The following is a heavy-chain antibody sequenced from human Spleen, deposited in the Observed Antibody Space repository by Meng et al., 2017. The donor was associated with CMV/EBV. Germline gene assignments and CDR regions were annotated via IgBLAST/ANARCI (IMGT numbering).Heavy chain of an antibody. CDR3: ARALMSLGKHVEGECFDP. CDR2: INHRSGDK. D-gene: IGHD3-16*01. V-gene: IGHV1-2*02. Sequence: TFIDYYMHWVRQAPGEGIEWMGWINHRSGDKKYAQKFQGRVTMTGETYITTAYMELSRLKSDDTAVYYCARALMSLGKHVEGECFDPWGQGTLVTVSS. CDR1: TFIDYY. J-gene: IGHJ5*02.